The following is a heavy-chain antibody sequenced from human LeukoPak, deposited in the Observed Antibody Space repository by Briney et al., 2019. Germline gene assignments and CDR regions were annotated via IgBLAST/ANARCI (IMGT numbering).Heavy chain of an antibody. CDR2: ISSSSSYI. J-gene: IGHJ5*02. V-gene: IGHV3-21*01. CDR3: ASDKNYDFWSGPAFDP. Sequence: QPGGSLRLSCAASGFTFSSYSMNWVRQAPGKGLEWVSSISSSSSYIYYADSVKGRFTISRDNAKNLLYLQMNSLRAEDTAVYYCASDKNYDFWSGPAFDPWGQGTLVTVSS. D-gene: IGHD3-3*01. CDR1: GFTFSSYS.